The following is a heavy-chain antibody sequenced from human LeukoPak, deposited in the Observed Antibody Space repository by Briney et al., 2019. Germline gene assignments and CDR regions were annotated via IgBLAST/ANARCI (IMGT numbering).Heavy chain of an antibody. CDR1: GFNLNNFA. D-gene: IGHD5-18*01. V-gene: IGHV3-23*01. Sequence: GGSLRLSCAASGFNLNNFAVSWVRRAPGKGLEWVSGISGDGRATKYADPVKGRFTMSRDNSKNTFYLQINSLRVEDTAVYYGARTYSYGTYYFDYWGQGTLVTVSS. J-gene: IGHJ4*02. CDR3: ARTYSYGTYYFDY. CDR2: ISGDGRAT.